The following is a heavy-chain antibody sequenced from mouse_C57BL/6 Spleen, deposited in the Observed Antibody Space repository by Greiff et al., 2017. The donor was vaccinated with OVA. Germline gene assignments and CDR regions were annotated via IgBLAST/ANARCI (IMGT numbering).Heavy chain of an antibody. Sequence: VQLQQSGAELVKPGASVKLSCKASGYTFTSYWMHWVKQRPGQGLEWIGMIHPNSGSTNYNEKFKSKATLTVDKSSSTAYMQLSSLTSEDSAVYYCARVGTGTSYYFDYWGQGTTLTVSS. CDR1: GYTFTSYW. CDR2: IHPNSGST. J-gene: IGHJ2*01. V-gene: IGHV1-64*01. CDR3: ARVGTGTSYYFDY. D-gene: IGHD4-1*01.